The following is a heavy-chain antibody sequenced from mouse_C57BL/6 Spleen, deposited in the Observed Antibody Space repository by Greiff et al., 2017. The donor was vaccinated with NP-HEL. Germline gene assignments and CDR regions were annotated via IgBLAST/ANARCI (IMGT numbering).Heavy chain of an antibody. Sequence: EVQLQESGPGLVKPSQSLSLTCSVTGYSITSGYYWNWIRQFPGNKLEWMGYISYDGSNNYNPSLKNRISITRDTSKNKFFLKLNSVTTEDTATYYCARESLLPYYFDYWGQGTTLTVSS. CDR2: ISYDGSN. V-gene: IGHV3-6*01. J-gene: IGHJ2*01. CDR1: GYSITSGYY. CDR3: ARESLLPYYFDY. D-gene: IGHD1-1*01.